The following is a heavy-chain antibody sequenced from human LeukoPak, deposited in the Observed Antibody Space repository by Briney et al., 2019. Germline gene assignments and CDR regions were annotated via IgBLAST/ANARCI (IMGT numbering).Heavy chain of an antibody. J-gene: IGHJ5*02. D-gene: IGHD3-3*01. CDR2: MNPNSGNT. Sequence: ASVKVSCKASGYTFTSYDINWVRQATGQGLEWMGWMNPNSGNTGYAQKFQGRVTMTRNTSISTAYMELSSLRSEDTAVCYCARESGPWDKNWFDPWGQGTLVTVSS. CDR1: GYTFTSYD. CDR3: ARESGPWDKNWFDP. V-gene: IGHV1-8*01.